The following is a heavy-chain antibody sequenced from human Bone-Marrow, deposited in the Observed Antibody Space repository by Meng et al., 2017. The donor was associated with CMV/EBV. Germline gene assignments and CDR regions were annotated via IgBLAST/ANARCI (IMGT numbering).Heavy chain of an antibody. Sequence: ASVKVSCKASGYTFTNYGISWVRQAPGQGLEWMGWIGAHNGNTRYTQKFQGRVTMTTDTSTKTAYMELRSLRSDDTAVYFCARGGAFTVTTHFDYWGQGTLVTVSS. D-gene: IGHD1-1*01. J-gene: IGHJ4*02. CDR1: GYTFTNYG. CDR2: IGAHNGNT. V-gene: IGHV1-18*01. CDR3: ARGGAFTVTTHFDY.